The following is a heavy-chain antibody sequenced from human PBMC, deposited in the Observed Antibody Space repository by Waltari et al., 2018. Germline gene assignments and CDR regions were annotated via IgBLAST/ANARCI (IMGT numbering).Heavy chain of an antibody. D-gene: IGHD6-13*01. Sequence: QVQLVQSGAEVKKPGSSVMVSCKVSGDTLTNYALHWVRPAPGQGLEWVGRIIPIFATVNFAQKFQDRVTITAATSTSTAYMEVSSLRSDDTAMYYCAVTLSAAPFYGLDVWGQGTTVTVFS. CDR3: AVTLSAAPFYGLDV. CDR1: GDTLTNYA. J-gene: IGHJ6*02. V-gene: IGHV1-69*08. CDR2: IIPIFATV.